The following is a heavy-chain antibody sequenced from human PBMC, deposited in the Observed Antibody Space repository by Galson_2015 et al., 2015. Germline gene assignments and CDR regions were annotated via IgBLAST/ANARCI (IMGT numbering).Heavy chain of an antibody. V-gene: IGHV3-74*01. D-gene: IGHD1-26*01. Sequence: SLRLSCAASGFTFSNYWMHWVRQAPGKGLVWVSRISDAATTTNYADSVKGRFSVSRDNAKNTVFLHMNSLRAEDTAVYYCARDQWEILGLGYLDLWGRGTL. J-gene: IGHJ2*01. CDR1: GFTFSNYW. CDR2: ISDAATTT. CDR3: ARDQWEILGLGYLDL.